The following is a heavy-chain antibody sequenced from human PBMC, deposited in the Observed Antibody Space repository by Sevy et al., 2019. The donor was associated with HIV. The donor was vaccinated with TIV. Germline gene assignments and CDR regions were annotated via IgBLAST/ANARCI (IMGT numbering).Heavy chain of an antibody. Sequence: GESLKISCAASGFSFSSYAMSWVRQTPGKGLQWVSVISGSGGSTYYADSVKGRFTIFRDNSRNTVYLQMNSLRAEDTAVYYCARRPDLGVVIRTGVLDVWGQGTTVTVSS. CDR3: ARRPDLGVVIRTGVLDV. V-gene: IGHV3-23*01. CDR2: ISGSGGST. CDR1: GFSFSSYA. J-gene: IGHJ6*02. D-gene: IGHD3-3*01.